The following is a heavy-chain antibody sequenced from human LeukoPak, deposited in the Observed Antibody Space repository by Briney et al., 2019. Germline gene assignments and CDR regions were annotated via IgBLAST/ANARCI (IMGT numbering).Heavy chain of an antibody. Sequence: GRSLRLSCAASGFTFSSYGMHWVRQAPGKGLEWVAVISYDGSNQYYADSVKGRFTISRDNSKNTLYLQMNSLRAEDTAVYYCAKDQQGFDYWGQGTLVTVSS. V-gene: IGHV3-30*18. CDR1: GFTFSSYG. D-gene: IGHD6-13*01. J-gene: IGHJ4*02. CDR2: ISYDGSNQ. CDR3: AKDQQGFDY.